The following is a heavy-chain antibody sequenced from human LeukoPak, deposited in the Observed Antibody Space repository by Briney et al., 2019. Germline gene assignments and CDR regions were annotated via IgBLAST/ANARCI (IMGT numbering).Heavy chain of an antibody. J-gene: IGHJ4*02. CDR3: AKDSPNWSSSSSWFFDF. CDR1: GFTFSSYA. D-gene: IGHD6-13*01. Sequence: SGGSLRLSCAASGFTFSSYAMTWVRQAPGRGLEWVSGISGGTYYADSVKGRFTISRDNSKSTLHLQMNSLRVEDTAVYYCAKDSPNWSSSSSWFFDFWGQGTLVTVSS. CDR2: ISGGT. V-gene: IGHV3-23*01.